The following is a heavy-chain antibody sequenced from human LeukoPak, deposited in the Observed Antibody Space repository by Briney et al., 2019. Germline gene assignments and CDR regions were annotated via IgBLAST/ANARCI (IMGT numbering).Heavy chain of an antibody. J-gene: IGHJ4*02. CDR3: ARVTDDYGDYYFDY. CDR1: GYSISSGYY. CDR2: IYHSGST. D-gene: IGHD4-17*01. Sequence: SETLSLTCAVSGYSISSGYYWGWIRQPPGKGLEWIGSIYHSGSTYYNPSLKSRVTISVDTSKNQFSLKLSSVTAADTAVYYCARVTDDYGDYYFDYWGQGTLVTVSS. V-gene: IGHV4-38-2*01.